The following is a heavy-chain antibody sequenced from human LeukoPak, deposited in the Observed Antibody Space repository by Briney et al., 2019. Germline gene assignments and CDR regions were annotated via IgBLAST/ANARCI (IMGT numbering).Heavy chain of an antibody. CDR1: GFTFSSYS. Sequence: GGSLRLSCAASGFTFSSYSMNWVRQAPGKGLEWVSHISSSGSAKYYADSVKGRFTISRDNAKNSLYLQMNSLRDEDTAVFYCASGSGHWGQGTLVTVSS. D-gene: IGHD2-2*03. V-gene: IGHV3-48*02. CDR2: ISSSGSAK. J-gene: IGHJ4*02. CDR3: ASGSGH.